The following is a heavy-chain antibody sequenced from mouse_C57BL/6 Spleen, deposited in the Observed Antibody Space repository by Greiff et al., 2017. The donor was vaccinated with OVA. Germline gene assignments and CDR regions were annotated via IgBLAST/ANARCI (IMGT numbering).Heavy chain of an antibody. CDR1: GFSLTSYG. CDR2: IWSGGSA. D-gene: IGHD1-1*01. J-gene: IGHJ4*01. CDR3: ARNYYGSSYAMDY. V-gene: IGHV2-2*01. Sequence: QVQLKESGPGLVQPSPSLSITCTVSGFSLTSYGVHWVRQSPGKGLEWLGVIWSGGSADYNAAFISRLGTRKDNSKSQVFFKMNSLQADDTAIYYCARNYYGSSYAMDYWGQGTSVTVSS.